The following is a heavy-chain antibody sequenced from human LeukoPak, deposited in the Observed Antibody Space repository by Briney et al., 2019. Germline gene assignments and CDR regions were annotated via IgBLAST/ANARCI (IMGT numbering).Heavy chain of an antibody. V-gene: IGHV3-21*01. D-gene: IGHD6-13*01. CDR2: ISSSSYI. CDR3: ARLEQQLVSDY. J-gene: IGHJ4*02. CDR1: GFTFSSYS. Sequence: GGSLRLSCAASGFTFSSYSMNWVRQAPGKGLEWVSSISSSSYIYYADSVKGRFTISRDNAKNSLYLQMNSLRAEDTAVYYCARLEQQLVSDYWGQGTLVTVSS.